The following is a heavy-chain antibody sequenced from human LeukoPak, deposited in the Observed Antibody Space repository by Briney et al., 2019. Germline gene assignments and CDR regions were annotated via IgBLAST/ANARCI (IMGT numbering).Heavy chain of an antibody. CDR3: ARAVDFDY. Sequence: GRSLRLSCAASGFTFSSYVMHWVRQAPGKGLEWVAIISYDGSNEYYADSVKGRFTISRDNSKNTLYLQMNSLRAEDTAVYYCARAVDFDYWGQGTLVTVSS. J-gene: IGHJ4*02. V-gene: IGHV3-30*04. CDR1: GFTFSSYV. CDR2: ISYDGSNE.